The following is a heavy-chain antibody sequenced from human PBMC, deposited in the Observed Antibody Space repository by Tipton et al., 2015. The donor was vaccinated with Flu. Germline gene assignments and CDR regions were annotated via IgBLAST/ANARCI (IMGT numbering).Heavy chain of an antibody. J-gene: IGHJ4*02. D-gene: IGHD2-2*01. CDR2: IYSGGTT. V-gene: IGHV3-53*01. CDR1: GFTVTSNY. CDR3: ARGRGYCSTTTCLLPFDF. Sequence: SLRLSCAVSGFTVTSNYMAWVRQAPGRGLEWVSVIYSGGTTFYADSVKGRFTISRDNSKNTLYPQMNSLRVEDTAVYYCARGRGYCSTTTCLLPFDFWGQGTLVTVSS.